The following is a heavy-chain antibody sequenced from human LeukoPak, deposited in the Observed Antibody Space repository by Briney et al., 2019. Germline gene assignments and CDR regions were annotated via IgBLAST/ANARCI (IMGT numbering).Heavy chain of an antibody. CDR2: IKEDGTET. V-gene: IGHV3-7*03. J-gene: IGHJ4*02. Sequence: GGSLRLSCAASGFMFSSNWMSWVRLAPGKGLEWVANIKEDGTETYYADSVKGRFTISRDNAKNSLYLQMNSLRVEDTAVYYCAKEGRSLQTYWGQGTLVTVSS. D-gene: IGHD5-24*01. CDR3: AKEGRSLQTY. CDR1: GFMFSSNW.